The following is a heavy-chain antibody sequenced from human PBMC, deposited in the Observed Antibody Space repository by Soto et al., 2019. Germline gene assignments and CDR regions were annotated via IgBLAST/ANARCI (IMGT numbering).Heavy chain of an antibody. V-gene: IGHV2-5*02. J-gene: IGHJ4*02. CDR1: GFSLSTTGVG. CDR3: AHAGGSILDY. D-gene: IGHD6-25*01. Sequence: QITLKESGPTLVKPTQTLTLTCTFSGFSLSTTGVGVGWIRQPPGKALQWLALIYWDDDKRYSPSLRSRLTITKDTSKNAVVLTLTNMDPVDTATYYCAHAGGSILDYWGQGTLVTVSS. CDR2: IYWDDDK.